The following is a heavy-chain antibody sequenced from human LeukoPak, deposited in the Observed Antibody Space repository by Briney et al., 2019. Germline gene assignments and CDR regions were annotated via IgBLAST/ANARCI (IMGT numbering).Heavy chain of an antibody. D-gene: IGHD6-13*01. CDR3: ARVARQQLGYYFDY. V-gene: IGHV1-18*01. J-gene: IGHJ4*02. CDR2: ISAYNDNT. Sequence: ASVKVSCKASGYTFTSYGISWVRQAPGQGLEWMGWISAYNDNTNYAQKLQGRVTITTDTSTSTAYMELRSLRSDDTAVYYCARVARQQLGYYFDYWGQGTLVTVSS. CDR1: GYTFTSYG.